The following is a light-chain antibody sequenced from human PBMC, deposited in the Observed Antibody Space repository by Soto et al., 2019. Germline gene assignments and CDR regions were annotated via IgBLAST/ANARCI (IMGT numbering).Light chain of an antibody. V-gene: IGLV1-51*02. CDR1: SSNIGNNY. CDR2: ENN. CDR3: GTWDSSLSGV. J-gene: IGLJ1*01. Sequence: VLTQPPSVSAAPGQKVTISCSGSSSNIGNNYVSWYQQLPGTAPKLLIYENNKRPSGIPDRFSGSKSGTSATLGITGLQTGDEADYYCGTWDSSLSGVFGTGTKVTVL.